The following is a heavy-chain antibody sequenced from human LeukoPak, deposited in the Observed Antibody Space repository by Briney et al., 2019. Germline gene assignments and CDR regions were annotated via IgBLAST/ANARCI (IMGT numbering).Heavy chain of an antibody. D-gene: IGHD3-10*01. CDR1: GYTFTGYY. V-gene: IGHV1-2*02. CDR3: ARDLIQAPHVLLWFGELSGMRYYYYYGMDV. J-gene: IGHJ6*02. Sequence: ASVKVSCKASGYTFTGYYMHWVRQAPGQGLEWMGWINPNSGGTNYAQKFQGRVTMTRDTSISTAYMDLSRLRSDDTAVYYCARDLIQAPHVLLWFGELSGMRYYYYYGMDVWGQGTTVTVSS. CDR2: INPNSGGT.